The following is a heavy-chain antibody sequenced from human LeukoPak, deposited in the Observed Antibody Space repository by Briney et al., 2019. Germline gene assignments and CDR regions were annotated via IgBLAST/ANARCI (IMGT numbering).Heavy chain of an antibody. D-gene: IGHD5-12*01. V-gene: IGHV1-18*01. Sequence: ASVKVSCKASGYTFTSYGISWVRQAPGQGLEWMGWISAYNGNTNYAQKLQGRVTMTTDTSTSTAYMELRSLRSDDTAGYYCARGRGYXGYDSSAFDIWGQGTMVTVSS. J-gene: IGHJ3*02. CDR2: ISAYNGNT. CDR3: ARGRGYXGYDSSAFDI. CDR1: GYTFTSYG.